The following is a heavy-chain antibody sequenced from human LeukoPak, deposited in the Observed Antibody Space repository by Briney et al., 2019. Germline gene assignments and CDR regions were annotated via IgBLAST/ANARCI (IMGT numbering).Heavy chain of an antibody. CDR1: GFTFSSYS. D-gene: IGHD6-13*01. V-gene: IGHV3-21*01. CDR3: ARDIAAAGYDY. J-gene: IGHJ4*02. Sequence: PGGSLRLSCAASGFTFSSYSMNWVRQAPGKGLAWVSSISSSSSYIYYADSVKGRFTISRDNAKNSLYLQMNSLRAEDTALYYCARDIAAAGYDYWGQGTLVTVSS. CDR2: ISSSSSYI.